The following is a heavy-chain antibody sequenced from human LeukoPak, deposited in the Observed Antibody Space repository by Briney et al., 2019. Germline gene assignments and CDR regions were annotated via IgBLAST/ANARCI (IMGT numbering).Heavy chain of an antibody. V-gene: IGHV3-21*01. Sequence: GGSLRLSCAASGFTFGSYSMNWVRQAPGKGLEWVSSISSSSSYIYYADSVKGRFTISRDNAKNSLYLQMNSLRAEDTAVYYCARVAGYSYGYVSDYWGQGTLVTVSS. CDR1: GFTFGSYS. CDR3: ARVAGYSYGYVSDY. D-gene: IGHD5-18*01. CDR2: ISSSSSYI. J-gene: IGHJ4*02.